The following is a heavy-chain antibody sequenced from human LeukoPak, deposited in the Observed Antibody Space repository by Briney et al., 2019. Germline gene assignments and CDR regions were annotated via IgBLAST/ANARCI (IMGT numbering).Heavy chain of an antibody. D-gene: IGHD3-9*01. CDR1: GFTFSSFW. Sequence: GGSLRLSCAASGFTFSSFWMHWVRQAPGKGLVWVSRINTDGSTTSYADSVKGRFTISRDNAKNTLYLQMNSLRAEDTAIYYCAKDLTGYHDYWGQGTLVTVSS. CDR2: INTDGSTT. J-gene: IGHJ4*02. V-gene: IGHV3-74*01. CDR3: AKDLTGYHDY.